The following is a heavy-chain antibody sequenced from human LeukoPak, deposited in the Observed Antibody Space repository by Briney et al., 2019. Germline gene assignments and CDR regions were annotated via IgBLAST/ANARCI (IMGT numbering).Heavy chain of an antibody. CDR3: ARDVSYRGRASWFDP. D-gene: IGHD3-16*02. J-gene: IGHJ5*02. V-gene: IGHV3-21*01. Sequence: GGSLRLSCAASGFTFSSYSMNWVRQAPGKGLEWVSSITSSSSYIYYADSVKGRFTISRDNAKNSLYLQMKSLRAEDTAVYYCARDVSYRGRASWFDPWGQGTLVTVSS. CDR1: GFTFSSYS. CDR2: ITSSSSYI.